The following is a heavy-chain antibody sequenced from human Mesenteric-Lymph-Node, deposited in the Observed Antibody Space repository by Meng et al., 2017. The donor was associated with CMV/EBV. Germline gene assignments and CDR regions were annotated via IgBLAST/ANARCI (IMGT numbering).Heavy chain of an antibody. CDR1: GYTFTYYY. Sequence: ASVKVSCKASGYTFTYYYIHWVRQAPGQGLEWMGWINPNDGGTNYAQNFQDTVTMTRDTSINTVYMELSRLRSDDTALYYCARSTGTSWFQYFFDHWGQGTLVTVSS. CDR3: ARSTGTSWFQYFFDH. J-gene: IGHJ4*02. V-gene: IGHV1-2*02. CDR2: INPNDGGT. D-gene: IGHD6-13*01.